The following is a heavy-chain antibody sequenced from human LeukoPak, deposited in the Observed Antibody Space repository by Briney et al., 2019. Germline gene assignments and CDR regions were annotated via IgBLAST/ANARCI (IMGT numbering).Heavy chain of an antibody. J-gene: IGHJ5*02. CDR2: TNYRSKWFS. CDR3: AGDHGVDYSSPPGWFDP. D-gene: IGHD6-13*01. Sequence: SQTLSLTCAISGDSVSSNTAAWNWIRQSPSRGLEWLGRTNYRSKWFSDYAESVKSRITISPDTSKNHFSLQLNSVTPEDTAVYYCAGDHGVDYSSPPGWFDPWGQGTLVTVSS. V-gene: IGHV6-1*01. CDR1: GDSVSSNTAA.